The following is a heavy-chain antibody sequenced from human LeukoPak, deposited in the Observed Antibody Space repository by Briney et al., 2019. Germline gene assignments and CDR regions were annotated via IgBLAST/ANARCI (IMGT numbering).Heavy chain of an antibody. CDR3: ARQSGTMVTTRFDY. CDR1: GFTFSSYS. D-gene: IGHD4-17*01. V-gene: IGHV3-48*01. Sequence: GGSLRLSCAASGFTFSSYSMNWVRQAPGKGLEWVSYISSSSRTIYCADSVKGRFTISRDNAKNSLYLQMNSLRAEDTAIYYCARQSGTMVTTRFDYWGQGTLVTVSS. CDR2: ISSSSRTI. J-gene: IGHJ4*02.